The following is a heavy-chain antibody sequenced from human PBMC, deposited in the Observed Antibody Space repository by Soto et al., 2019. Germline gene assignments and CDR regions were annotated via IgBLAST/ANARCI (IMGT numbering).Heavy chain of an antibody. Sequence: QVQLVESVGGVVQPGRSLRLSCAASGFTFSSYGMHWVRQAPGKGLEWVAVIWYDGSNKYYADSVKGRFTISRDNSKNTLYLQMNSLRAEDTAVYYCARDRGTTGTTFGYWGQGTLVSVSS. CDR3: ARDRGTTGTTFGY. CDR1: GFTFSSYG. J-gene: IGHJ4*02. V-gene: IGHV3-33*01. D-gene: IGHD4-17*01. CDR2: IWYDGSNK.